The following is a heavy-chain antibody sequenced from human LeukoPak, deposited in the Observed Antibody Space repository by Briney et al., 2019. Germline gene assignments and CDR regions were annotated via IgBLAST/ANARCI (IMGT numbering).Heavy chain of an antibody. V-gene: IGHV4-59*12. CDR2: IYYSGST. J-gene: IGHJ4*02. D-gene: IGHD2-2*01. CDR1: GGSISSYY. Sequence: SETLSLTCTVSGGSISSYYWSWIRQPPGKGLEWIGYIYYSGSTNYNPSFKSRVTISVDTSKNQFSLKLSSVTAADTAVYYCARDTRSSLWDWGQGPLVTVSS. CDR3: ARDTRSSLWD.